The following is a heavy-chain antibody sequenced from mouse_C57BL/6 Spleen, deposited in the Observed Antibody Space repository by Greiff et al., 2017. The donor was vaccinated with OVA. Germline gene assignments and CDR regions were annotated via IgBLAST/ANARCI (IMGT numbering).Heavy chain of an antibody. D-gene: IGHD1-1*01. J-gene: IGHJ4*01. V-gene: IGHV2-5*01. Sequence: QVQLQQSGPGLVQPSQSLSITCTVSGFSLTSYGVHWVRQSPGKGLEWLGVIWRGGSTDYNAAFMSRLSITKDNSKSQVFFKMNSLQADDTAIYYCAKGGNYGSSYDYAMDYWGQGTSVTVSS. CDR1: GFSLTSYG. CDR3: AKGGNYGSSYDYAMDY. CDR2: IWRGGST.